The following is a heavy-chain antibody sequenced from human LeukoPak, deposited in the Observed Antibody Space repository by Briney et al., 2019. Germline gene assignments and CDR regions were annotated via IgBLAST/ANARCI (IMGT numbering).Heavy chain of an antibody. V-gene: IGHV4-34*01. Sequence: SETLSLTCAVYGGSFSGYYWSWIRQPPGKGLEWIGEINHSGSTNYNPSLKSRVTISVDTSKNQFSLKLSSVTAADTAVYYCAREISQLLRSFDYRGQGTLVTVSS. J-gene: IGHJ4*02. D-gene: IGHD2-2*01. CDR1: GGSFSGYY. CDR2: INHSGST. CDR3: AREISQLLRSFDY.